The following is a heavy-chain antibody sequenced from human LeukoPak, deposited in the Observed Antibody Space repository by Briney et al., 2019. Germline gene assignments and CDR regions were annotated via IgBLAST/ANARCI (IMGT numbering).Heavy chain of an antibody. CDR2: INADNGNT. D-gene: IGHD6-13*01. CDR1: GYTFTTYA. V-gene: IGHV1-3*01. CDR3: ARDPIGSRWPYYFDF. Sequence: ASVKVSCKASGYTFTTYAMHWVRQAPGQRLEWMGWINADNGNTKYSQKFQARVTITRDTSASTAYMELSSLRSEDTAVYYCARDPIGSRWPYYFDFWGQGTLVTVSS. J-gene: IGHJ4*02.